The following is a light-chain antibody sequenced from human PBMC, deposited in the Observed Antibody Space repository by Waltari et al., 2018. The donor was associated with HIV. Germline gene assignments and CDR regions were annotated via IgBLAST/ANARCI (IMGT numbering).Light chain of an antibody. Sequence: QAVLTQPASLSASHGASASLTCTLRRGITIHSYAIPWYCHTPGSPPQLRLRYTSDSDYLKGSGVPRRLSGSKDASANTWPLLISGLQSEDEADYYCMIWYTSAWVFGGGTHLTVL. CDR1: RGITIHSYA. V-gene: IGLV5-45*01. CDR3: MIWYTSAWV. CDR2: YTSDSDY. J-gene: IGLJ3*02.